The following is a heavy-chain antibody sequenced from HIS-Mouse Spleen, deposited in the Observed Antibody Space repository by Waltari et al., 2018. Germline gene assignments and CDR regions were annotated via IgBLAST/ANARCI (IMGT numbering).Heavy chain of an antibody. V-gene: IGHV1-8*01. Sequence: QVQLVQSGAEVKKPGASVKVSCKASGYTFTSYDINWLRQATGQGLEWMGWMNPNSGNTGYAQKVQGRVTMTRNTSISTAYMELSSLRSEDTAVYYCARNIVVVVADAFDIWGQGTMVTVSS. CDR1: GYTFTSYD. CDR2: MNPNSGNT. CDR3: ARNIVVVVADAFDI. D-gene: IGHD2-15*01. J-gene: IGHJ3*02.